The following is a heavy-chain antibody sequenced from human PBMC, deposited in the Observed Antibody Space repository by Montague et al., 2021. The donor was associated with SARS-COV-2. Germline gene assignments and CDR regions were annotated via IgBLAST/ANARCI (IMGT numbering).Heavy chain of an antibody. Sequence: SETLSLTCTVSGGFISSYYWSWIRQPPGKGLEWIGYIYYSGNTNYNPSLKSRVTISVDTSKNQFSLKLSSVTAADTAVYYCARVPFVGRPFMNYYYGIDVRGQGTTVTVSS. CDR1: GGFISSYY. CDR3: ARVPFVGRPFMNYYYGIDV. V-gene: IGHV4-59*01. D-gene: IGHD3-16*01. J-gene: IGHJ6*02. CDR2: IYYSGNT.